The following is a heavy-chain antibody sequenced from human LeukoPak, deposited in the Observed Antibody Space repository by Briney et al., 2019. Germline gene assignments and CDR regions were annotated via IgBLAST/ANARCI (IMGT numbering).Heavy chain of an antibody. D-gene: IGHD6-13*01. CDR2: IYPGDSDT. Sequence: GESLKISCKGSGYSFTSYWIGWVRQMPGKGLEWMGIIYPGDSDTRYSPSFQGQVTISADKSISTAYLQWSSLKASDTAMYYCARSEAYSSSWSDAFDIWGQGTMVTVSS. V-gene: IGHV5-51*01. CDR3: ARSEAYSSSWSDAFDI. CDR1: GYSFTSYW. J-gene: IGHJ3*02.